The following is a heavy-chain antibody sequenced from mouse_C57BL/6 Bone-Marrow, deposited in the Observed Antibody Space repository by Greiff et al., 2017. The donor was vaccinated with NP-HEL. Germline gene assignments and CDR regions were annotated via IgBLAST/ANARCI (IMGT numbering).Heavy chain of an antibody. CDR1: GYTFTDYE. D-gene: IGHD2-5*01. CDR2: IDPETGGT. J-gene: IGHJ3*01. V-gene: IGHV1-15*01. Sequence: QVQLQQSGAELVRPGASVTLSCKASGYTFTDYEMHWVKQTPVHGLEWIGAIDPETGGTAYNQKFKGKAILTADKSSSTAYMELRSLTSEDSAVYYCTRDYSKQFAYWGQGTLVTVS. CDR3: TRDYSKQFAY.